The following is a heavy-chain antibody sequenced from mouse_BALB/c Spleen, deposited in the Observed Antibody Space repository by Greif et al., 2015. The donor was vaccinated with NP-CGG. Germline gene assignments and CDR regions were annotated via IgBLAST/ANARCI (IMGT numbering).Heavy chain of an antibody. J-gene: IGHJ3*01. V-gene: IGHV1-4*01. Sequence: GQPQESGAGLARPRASAKISCNAPGYTFTSHSMHRAKQRPGQGLEWIGYINPSSGYTNYNQKFKDKATSTADKNSNRAYMQLSGTSSGETAVYYCARWEGAYWGQGTLVTVSA. CDR1: GYTFTSHS. CDR2: INPSSGYT. CDR3: ARWEGAY. D-gene: IGHD4-1*01.